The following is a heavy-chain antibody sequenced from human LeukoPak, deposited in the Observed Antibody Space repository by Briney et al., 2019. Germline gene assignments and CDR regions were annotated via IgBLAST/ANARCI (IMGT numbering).Heavy chain of an antibody. D-gene: IGHD1-26*01. CDR3: ARGGRWGYDAFGF. CDR2: IWFDGTNK. Sequence: GGSLRLSCAASGFTFSSYGMHWVRQAPGKGLEWVAIIWFDGTNKYYADSVKGRFTISRDNSKNTLYLQMNSLRVEDTAVYYCARGGRWGYDAFGFWGQGTLVTVSS. J-gene: IGHJ3*01. CDR1: GFTFSSYG. V-gene: IGHV3-33*08.